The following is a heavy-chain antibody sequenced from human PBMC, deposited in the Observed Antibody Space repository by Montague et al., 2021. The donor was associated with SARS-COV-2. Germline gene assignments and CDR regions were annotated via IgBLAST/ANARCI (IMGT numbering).Heavy chain of an antibody. CDR1: GGSIRSSSYY. D-gene: IGHD3-3*01. CDR2: IYYSGST. Sequence: SETLSLTCTVSGGSIRSSSYYWGWIRQPPGKGLEWIGIIYYSGSTYYNPSLKSRVTISVDTSKSQFSLKLSSVTAADTAVYYCARHSGRDTIFGVVIIPDAFDIWGQGTMVTVSS. J-gene: IGHJ3*02. V-gene: IGHV4-39*01. CDR3: ARHSGRDTIFGVVIIPDAFDI.